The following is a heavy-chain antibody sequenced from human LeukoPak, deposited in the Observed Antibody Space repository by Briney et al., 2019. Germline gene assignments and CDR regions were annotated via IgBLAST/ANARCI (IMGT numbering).Heavy chain of an antibody. D-gene: IGHD3-10*01. CDR3: ATPYGSGSIRYYYYGMDV. Sequence: ASVKVSCKVSGYTLTELSMHWVRQAPGKGLEWMGGFDPEDGETIYAQKFQGRVTMTEDTSTDTAYMELSSLRSEDTAMYYCATPYGSGSIRYYYYGMDVWGQGTTVTVSS. V-gene: IGHV1-24*01. CDR1: GYTLTELS. J-gene: IGHJ6*02. CDR2: FDPEDGET.